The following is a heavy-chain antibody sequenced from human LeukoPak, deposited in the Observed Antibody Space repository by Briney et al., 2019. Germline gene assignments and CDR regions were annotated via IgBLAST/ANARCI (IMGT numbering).Heavy chain of an antibody. D-gene: IGHD6-19*01. CDR2: IIPIFGTA. CDR1: GGTFSSYA. Sequence: SVKVSCKASGGTFSSYAISWVRQAPGQGLEWMGGIIPIFGTADYAQKFQGRVTITADESTSTAYMELSSLRSEDTAVYYCARTRSGWYYFDYWGREPWSPSPQ. J-gene: IGHJ4*02. CDR3: ARTRSGWYYFDY. V-gene: IGHV1-69*13.